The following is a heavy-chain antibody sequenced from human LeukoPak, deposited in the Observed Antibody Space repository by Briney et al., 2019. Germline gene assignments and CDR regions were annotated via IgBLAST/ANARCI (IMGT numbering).Heavy chain of an antibody. CDR3: ARLTPLKSITMVRGVIGYYFDY. J-gene: IGHJ4*02. V-gene: IGHV1-18*01. CDR2: ISAYNGNT. CDR1: GYTFTSYG. Sequence: ASVKVSCKASGYTFTSYGISWVRQAPGQGLEWMEWISAYNGNTNYAQKLQGRVTMTTDTSTSTAYMELRSLRSDDTAVYYCARLTPLKSITMVRGVIGYYFDYWGQGTLVTVSS. D-gene: IGHD3-10*01.